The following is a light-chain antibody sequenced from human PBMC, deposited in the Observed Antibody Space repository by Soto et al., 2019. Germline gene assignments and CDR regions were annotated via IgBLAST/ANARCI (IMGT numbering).Light chain of an antibody. CDR2: AAS. CDR1: QSISSY. Sequence: DIQMTQSPSSLSASVGDRVTITCRASQSISSYLNWYQQKPGKAPKLLIYAASSLQSGVPLRFSGSGSGTDFTLTISSLQPEDFATYYCQQSYSTQTFGGGTKVEIK. V-gene: IGKV1-39*01. J-gene: IGKJ4*01. CDR3: QQSYSTQT.